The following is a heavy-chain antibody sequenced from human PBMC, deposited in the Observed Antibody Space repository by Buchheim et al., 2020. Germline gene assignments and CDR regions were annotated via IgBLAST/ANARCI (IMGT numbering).Heavy chain of an antibody. Sequence: QVQLQESGPGLVKPSETLSLTCTVSGGSISSYYWSWIRQPPGKGLEWIGYIYYSGSTNSNPSLKSRVTISVDTSKNQFFLKLSSVTAADTAVYYCASSTYYDFWSGYLGYYYYGMDVWGQGTT. CDR3: ASSTYYDFWSGYLGYYYYGMDV. CDR2: IYYSGST. D-gene: IGHD3-3*01. CDR1: GGSISSYY. J-gene: IGHJ6*02. V-gene: IGHV4-59*08.